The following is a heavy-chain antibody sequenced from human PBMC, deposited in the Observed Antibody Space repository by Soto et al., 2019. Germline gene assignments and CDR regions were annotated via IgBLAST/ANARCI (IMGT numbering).Heavy chain of an antibody. CDR3: AQDPGYSLDY. Sequence: QVQLQQSGPGLVKPSQTLSLTCTISGDSVSISSCAWNWIRQYPSRGLEWLGRTYYRSKWYNDYAVSVKSRIKITPDTSKNQFSLQLNSVTPEDTAVYYCAQDPGYSLDYWGQGTLVTVSS. CDR1: GDSVSISSCA. CDR2: TYYRSKWYN. V-gene: IGHV6-1*01. J-gene: IGHJ4*02. D-gene: IGHD5-18*01.